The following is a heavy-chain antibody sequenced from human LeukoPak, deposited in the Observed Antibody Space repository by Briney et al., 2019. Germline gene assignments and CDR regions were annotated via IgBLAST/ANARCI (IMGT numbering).Heavy chain of an antibody. CDR1: GYIFSNHA. J-gene: IGHJ6*02. CDR2: ISASSGNT. D-gene: IGHD5-12*01. Sequence: ASVKVSCKASGYIFSNHAISWVRQAPGQGPEWMGWISASSGNTNYAQKLQGRVTMTTDTSTSTAYMELRSLRSDDTAVYYCAREGYLYYYYYYGMDVWGQGTTVTVSS. CDR3: AREGYLYYYYYYGMDV. V-gene: IGHV1-18*01.